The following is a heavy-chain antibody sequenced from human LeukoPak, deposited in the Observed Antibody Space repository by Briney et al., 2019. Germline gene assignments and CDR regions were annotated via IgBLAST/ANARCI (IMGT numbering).Heavy chain of an antibody. Sequence: GGSLRLSCAASGFTFSSDAMSWVRQAPGKGLEWVSVISGGGGTTYYSDSVKGRFTISRDNSKNTLYLQMNSLRAEDTAVYYCAKDSTYYYGSGSYYKDGDYFDYWGQGTLVTVSS. CDR3: AKDSTYYYGSGSYYKDGDYFDY. J-gene: IGHJ4*02. CDR1: GFTFSSDA. D-gene: IGHD3-10*01. CDR2: ISGGGGTT. V-gene: IGHV3-23*01.